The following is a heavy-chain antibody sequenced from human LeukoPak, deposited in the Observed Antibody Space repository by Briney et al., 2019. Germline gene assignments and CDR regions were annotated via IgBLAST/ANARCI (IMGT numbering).Heavy chain of an antibody. D-gene: IGHD2-2*01. J-gene: IGHJ6*02. Sequence: SGTLSLTCAVYGGSFSGYYWSWIRQPPGKGLEWIGEINHSGSTNYNPSLKSRVTISVDTSKNQFSLKLSSVTAADTAVYYCALPAPHYYYGMDVWGQGTTVTVSS. V-gene: IGHV4-34*01. CDR1: GGSFSGYY. CDR2: INHSGST. CDR3: ALPAPHYYYGMDV.